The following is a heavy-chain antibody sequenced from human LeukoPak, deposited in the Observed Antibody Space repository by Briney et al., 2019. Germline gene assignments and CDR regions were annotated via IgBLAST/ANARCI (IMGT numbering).Heavy chain of an antibody. D-gene: IGHD3-16*02. CDR2: IYYSGST. CDR3: ARYVWGSYPTFEDY. CDR1: GGSISSYY. J-gene: IGHJ4*02. V-gene: IGHV4-59*01. Sequence: PSETLSLTCTVSGGSISSYYWSWIRQPPGKGLEWIGYIYYSGSTNYNPSLKSRVTISVETSKNQFSLKLSSVTAADTAVYYCARYVWGSYPTFEDYWGQGTLVTVSS.